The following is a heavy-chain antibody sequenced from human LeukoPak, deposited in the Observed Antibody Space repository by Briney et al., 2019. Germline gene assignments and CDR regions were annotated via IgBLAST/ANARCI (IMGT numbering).Heavy chain of an antibody. CDR3: VRGTRYCSGGTCYRYFDY. D-gene: IGHD2-15*01. CDR2: ISGSGKTI. Sequence: PGGSLRLSCTASEFTFSSYEMNWVRQAPGKGLEWVSYISGSGKTIYYADSVKGRFTISRDNAKNSLYLQMNSLRAEDTAVYYCVRGTRYCSGGTCYRYFDYWGQGTLVTVSS. J-gene: IGHJ4*02. CDR1: EFTFSSYE. V-gene: IGHV3-48*03.